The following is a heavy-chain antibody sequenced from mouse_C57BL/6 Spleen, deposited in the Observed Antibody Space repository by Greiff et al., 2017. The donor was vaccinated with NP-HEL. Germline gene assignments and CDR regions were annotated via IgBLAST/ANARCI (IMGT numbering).Heavy chain of an antibody. Sequence: QVQLQQPGAELVKPGASVKLSCKASGYTFTSYWMQWVKQRPGQGLEWIGEIDPSDSYTTYNPKFKVKATMTVDTSSSTAYMQLSSLASDDSAVYYCAMGYFDVWGTGTTVTVSS. CDR2: IDPSDSYT. J-gene: IGHJ1*03. CDR3: AMGYFDV. D-gene: IGHD4-1*01. V-gene: IGHV1-50*01. CDR1: GYTFTSYW.